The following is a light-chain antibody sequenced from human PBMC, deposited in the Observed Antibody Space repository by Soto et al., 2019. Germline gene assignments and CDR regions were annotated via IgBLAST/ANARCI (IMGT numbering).Light chain of an antibody. CDR3: SSYTSTTTLV. CDR1: SSDVGAYNY. CDR2: EVS. J-gene: IGLJ1*01. Sequence: QSALTQPASVSGSPGQSITISCTGTSSDVGAYNYVSWYQQHPGKAPKTMIYEVSNRPSGISDRFFGSKSGSTASLTISGLQAEDEADYYCSSYTSTTTLVFGTGTKLTVL. V-gene: IGLV2-14*01.